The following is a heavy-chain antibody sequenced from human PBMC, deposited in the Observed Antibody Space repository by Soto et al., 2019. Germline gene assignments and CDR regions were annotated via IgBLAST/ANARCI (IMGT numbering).Heavy chain of an antibody. CDR2: INHSGST. CDR3: ARDSHYYDSSGYWDYYGMDV. CDR1: GGSFSGYY. V-gene: IGHV4-34*01. J-gene: IGHJ6*02. D-gene: IGHD3-22*01. Sequence: PPETLSLTCAVYGGSFSGYYWSWIRQPPGKGLEWIGEINHSGSTNYNPSLKSRVTISVDTSKNQFSLKLSSVTAADTAVYYCARDSHYYDSSGYWDYYGMDVWGQGTTVTVSS.